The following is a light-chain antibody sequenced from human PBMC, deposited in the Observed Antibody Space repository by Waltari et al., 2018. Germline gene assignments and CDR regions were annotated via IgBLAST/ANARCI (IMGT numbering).Light chain of an antibody. CDR3: QQYNSFPRT. J-gene: IGKJ1*01. CDR2: TTS. V-gene: IGKV1-5*03. CDR1: QSIGNR. Sequence: DIQMTQSPSTLSASVGDSVTITCRASQSIGNRLAWYQQKSGRAPKLLIYTTSSLENEVPSRLSGSGSGTEFTLTISSLQPDDFTTYYCQQYNSFPRTFGQGTKVEIK.